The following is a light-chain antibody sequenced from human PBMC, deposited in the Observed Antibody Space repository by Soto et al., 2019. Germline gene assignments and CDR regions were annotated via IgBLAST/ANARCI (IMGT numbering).Light chain of an antibody. CDR2: STT. Sequence: QSVLTQPPSTSGTPGQRVTISCSGSSSNIGTKTVNWYHQLPGAAPRLLIYSTTYRPSGIPDRFSGSKSGTSASLAISGLQPDDEGDYFCATWDDTLDGHVVFGGGTKVTVL. J-gene: IGLJ2*01. CDR3: ATWDDTLDGHVV. V-gene: IGLV1-44*01. CDR1: SSNIGTKT.